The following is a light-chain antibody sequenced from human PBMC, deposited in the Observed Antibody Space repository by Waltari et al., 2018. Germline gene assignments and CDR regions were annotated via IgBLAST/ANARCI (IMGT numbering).Light chain of an antibody. CDR3: QQYFSRPST. V-gene: IGKV4-1*01. J-gene: IGKJ1*01. CDR2: WAS. Sequence: DIVMSQSPDSLAVSLGERATITCRSSQSVLSSSTNINYLAWYQKRPGQPPTVLIYWASSRGAGVPDRLRCSGSGTDFTLTISSLRAEDGAVYYCQQYFSRPSTFGQGTKVEIK. CDR1: QSVLSSSTNINY.